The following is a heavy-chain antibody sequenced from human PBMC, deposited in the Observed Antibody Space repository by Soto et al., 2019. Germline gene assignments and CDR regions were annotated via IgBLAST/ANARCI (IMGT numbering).Heavy chain of an antibody. CDR2: INDSGST. CDR3: ARGSHKLHSYDSSGFYHYVDY. CDR1: GGSSSDYS. J-gene: IGHJ4*02. Sequence: PSETLSLTCAVYGGSSSDYSWTWIRQPPGKGLEWIGEINDSGSTNYTPSLERRVTISRDTSKNRFSLKLSSVTAADTAVYYCARGSHKLHSYDSSGFYHYVDYWGQGSLVTVSS. D-gene: IGHD3-22*01. V-gene: IGHV4-34*01.